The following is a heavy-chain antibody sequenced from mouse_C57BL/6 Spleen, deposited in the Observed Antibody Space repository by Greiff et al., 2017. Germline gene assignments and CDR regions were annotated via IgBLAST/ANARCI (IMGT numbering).Heavy chain of an antibody. CDR2: IDPSDSET. V-gene: IGHV1-52*01. CDR3: ARSHSNYAMDY. J-gene: IGHJ4*01. CDR1: GYTFTSYW. Sequence: VQLQQPGAELVRPGSSVKLSCKASGYTFTSYWMHWVKQRPIQGLEWIGNIDPSDSETHYNQKFKDKATLTVDKSSSTAYTQLSSLTSEDSAVYYCARSHSNYAMDYWGQGTSVTVSS. D-gene: IGHD2-5*01.